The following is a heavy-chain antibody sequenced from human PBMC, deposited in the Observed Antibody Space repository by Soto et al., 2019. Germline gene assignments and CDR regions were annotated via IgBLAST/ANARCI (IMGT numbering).Heavy chain of an antibody. CDR1: GYTFTSYG. D-gene: IGHD3-16*01. Sequence: QVQLVQSGAEVKKPGASVKVSCKASGYTFTSYGISWVRQAPGQGHEWMGWLSAYNGNTNYPQKLQGRATKTTNQSPSPAYMELRGLRSDDRAVYYCAGASPAFRGAYGFDPWGQGTLVTVSS. CDR2: LSAYNGNT. J-gene: IGHJ5*02. CDR3: AGASPAFRGAYGFDP. V-gene: IGHV1-18*01.